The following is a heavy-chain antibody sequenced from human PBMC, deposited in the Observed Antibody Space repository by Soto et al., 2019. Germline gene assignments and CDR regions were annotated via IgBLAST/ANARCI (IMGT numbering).Heavy chain of an antibody. CDR3: ARDAKYYYDSSGYSYLFDY. Sequence: EVQLLESGGGLVQPGGSLRLSCAASGFTFSSYAMSWVRQAPGKGLEWVSAISGSGGSTYYADSVKGRFTISRDNSKNTLYLQMNSLRAEDTAVYYCARDAKYYYDSSGYSYLFDYWGQGTLVTVSS. J-gene: IGHJ4*02. D-gene: IGHD3-22*01. V-gene: IGHV3-23*01. CDR2: ISGSGGST. CDR1: GFTFSSYA.